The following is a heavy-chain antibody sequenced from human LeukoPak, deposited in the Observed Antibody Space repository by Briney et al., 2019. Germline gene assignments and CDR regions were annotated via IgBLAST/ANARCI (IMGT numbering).Heavy chain of an antibody. Sequence: GGSLRLSCAASGFTFGSSAMSWVRQAPGKGPEWVSTISRSGPDTYYADSVKGRFTIFRDNSKSTLYLQMNSLRAEDTAVYYCAKGSLGSWYYFDYWEQGTLVTVSS. J-gene: IGHJ4*02. D-gene: IGHD6-13*01. V-gene: IGHV3-23*01. CDR1: GFTFGSSA. CDR2: ISRSGPDT. CDR3: AKGSLGSWYYFDY.